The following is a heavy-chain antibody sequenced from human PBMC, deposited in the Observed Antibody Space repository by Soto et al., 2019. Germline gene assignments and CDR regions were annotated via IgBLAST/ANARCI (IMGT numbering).Heavy chain of an antibody. CDR3: AKDGGGTGTTLNAFDI. D-gene: IGHD1-7*01. CDR1: GFTFSSYA. Sequence: GGSLRLSCAASGFTFSSYAMSWVRQAPGKGLEWVSAISGSGGSTYYADSVKGRFTISRDNSKNTLYLQMNSLRAEDTAVYYCAKDGGGTGTTLNAFDIWGQGTMVTVSS. CDR2: ISGSGGST. J-gene: IGHJ3*02. V-gene: IGHV3-23*01.